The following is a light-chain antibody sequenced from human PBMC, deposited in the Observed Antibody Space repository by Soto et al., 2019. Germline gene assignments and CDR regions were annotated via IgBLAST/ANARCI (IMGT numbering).Light chain of an antibody. CDR1: QSVSSSY. CDR3: QQHGSSPPWT. Sequence: EIVVTQSPGTLSLSPGERATLSCRASQSVSSSYLAWYQQKPGQAPRLLIYGASSRATGIPDRFSGSGSGTDFTLTISRLEPEDFAVYYCQQHGSSPPWTFGQGTKVDIK. CDR2: GAS. J-gene: IGKJ1*01. V-gene: IGKV3-20*01.